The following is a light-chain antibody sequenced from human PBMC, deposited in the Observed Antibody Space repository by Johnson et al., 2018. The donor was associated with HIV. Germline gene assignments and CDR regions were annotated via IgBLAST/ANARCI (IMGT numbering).Light chain of an antibody. J-gene: IGLJ1*01. CDR3: GTWDKSLNTGAV. CDR2: ENN. CDR1: SSNIGNNY. Sequence: QSVLTQPPSVSAAPGQKVTISCSGSSSNIGNNYVSWYQQLPGTAPKLLIYENNKRPSGIPDRFSGSKSGTSATLGIAGLQTGDEADYYSGTWDKSLNTGAVFGTGTKVTV. V-gene: IGLV1-51*02.